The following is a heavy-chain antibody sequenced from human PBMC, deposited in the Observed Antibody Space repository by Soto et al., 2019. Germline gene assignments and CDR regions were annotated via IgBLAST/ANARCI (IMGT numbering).Heavy chain of an antibody. CDR2: IRGFSPYT. D-gene: IGHD2-15*01. J-gene: IGHJ6*02. CDR3: ARDRGYDAHDFYYNAMDV. V-gene: IGHV3-21*01. Sequence: GGSLEITCISSVLTFRTYSMNWVRQDTGKGLEWVSGIRGFSPYTFYAESVKGRFTISRDNAKNSLFLQMNRLRAEDTAVYYCARDRGYDAHDFYYNAMDVWGQGTTVTVSS. CDR1: VLTFRTYS.